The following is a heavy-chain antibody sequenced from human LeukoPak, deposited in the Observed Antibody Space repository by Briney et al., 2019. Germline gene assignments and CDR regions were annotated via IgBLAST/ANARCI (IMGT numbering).Heavy chain of an antibody. Sequence: GGSLRLSCAASGFTVSSNYMSWVRQAPGKGLEWVSVIYSGGSTYYADSVKGRLTISRDNSKNTLYLQMNSLRAEDTAVYYCARDYYGSGSWYYWGQGTLVTVSS. CDR3: ARDYYGSGSWYY. CDR2: IYSGGST. J-gene: IGHJ4*02. V-gene: IGHV3-53*01. CDR1: GFTVSSNY. D-gene: IGHD3-10*01.